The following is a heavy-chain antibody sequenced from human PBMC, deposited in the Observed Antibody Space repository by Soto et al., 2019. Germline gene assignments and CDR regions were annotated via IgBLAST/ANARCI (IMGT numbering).Heavy chain of an antibody. CDR3: ATREPNSRTYFGVFDY. CDR1: GGSFSGYY. Sequence: SETLSLTCAVYGGSFSGYYWSWIRQPPGKGLEWIGEINHSGSTNYNPSLKSRVTISVDTSKNQFSLKLSSVTAADTAVYYCATREPNSRTYFGVFDYWGQGTQVTVSS. CDR2: INHSGST. V-gene: IGHV4-34*01. J-gene: IGHJ4*02. D-gene: IGHD1-26*01.